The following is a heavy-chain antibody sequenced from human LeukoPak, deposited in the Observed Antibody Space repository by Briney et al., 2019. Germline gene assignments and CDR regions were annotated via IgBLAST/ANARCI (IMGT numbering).Heavy chain of an antibody. V-gene: IGHV3-21*04. CDR3: AKDATIFGVVTKVGAFDI. J-gene: IGHJ3*02. CDR2: ISSSSSYI. CDR1: GFTFSSYS. Sequence: PGGSLRLSCAASGFTFSSYSMNWVRQAPGKGLEWVSSISSSSSYIYYADSVKGRFTISRDNAKNSLYLQMNSLRAEDTAVYYCAKDATIFGVVTKVGAFDIWGQGTMVTVSS. D-gene: IGHD3-3*01.